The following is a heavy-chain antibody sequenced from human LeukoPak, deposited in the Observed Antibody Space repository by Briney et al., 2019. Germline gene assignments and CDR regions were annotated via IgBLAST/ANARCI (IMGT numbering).Heavy chain of an antibody. CDR2: MNPNSGNT. Sequence: ASVKVSCKASGYTFTSYGISWVRQAPGQGLEWMGWMNPNSGNTGYAQKFQGRVTITRNTSISTAYMELSSLRSEDTAVYYCARIGDWFDPWGQGTLVTVSS. V-gene: IGHV1-8*03. D-gene: IGHD3-10*01. J-gene: IGHJ5*02. CDR3: ARIGDWFDP. CDR1: GYTFTSYG.